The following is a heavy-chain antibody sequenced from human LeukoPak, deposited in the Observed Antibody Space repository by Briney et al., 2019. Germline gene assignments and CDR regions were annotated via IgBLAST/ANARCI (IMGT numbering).Heavy chain of an antibody. CDR3: ASPNSGSYERTRSDYYGMDV. Sequence: SGTLSLTCAVYGGSFSGYYWSWIRQPPGKGLEWIGEINHSGSTNYNPSLKSRVTISVDTSKNQFSLKLSSVTAADTAVYYCASPNSGSYERTRSDYYGMDVWGQGTTVTVSS. J-gene: IGHJ6*02. CDR2: INHSGST. CDR1: GGSFSGYY. D-gene: IGHD1-26*01. V-gene: IGHV4-34*01.